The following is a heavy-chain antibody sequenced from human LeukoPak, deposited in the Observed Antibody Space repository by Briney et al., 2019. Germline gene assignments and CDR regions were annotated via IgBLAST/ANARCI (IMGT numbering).Heavy chain of an antibody. D-gene: IGHD4-17*01. CDR1: GFTFGDYA. CDR2: IRSKAYGGTT. Sequence: GGSLRLSCTASGFTFGDYAMSWFRQAPGEGLEWVGFIRSKAYGGTTEYAASVKGRFTISRDDSKSIAYLQMNSLKTEDTAVYYCTQDYGDYGTLDAFDIWGQGTMVTVSS. V-gene: IGHV3-49*03. J-gene: IGHJ3*02. CDR3: TQDYGDYGTLDAFDI.